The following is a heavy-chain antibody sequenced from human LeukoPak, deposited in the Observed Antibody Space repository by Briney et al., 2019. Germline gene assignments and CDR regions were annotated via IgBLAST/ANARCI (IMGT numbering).Heavy chain of an antibody. J-gene: IGHJ4*02. CDR2: INHSGST. V-gene: IGHV4-34*01. CDR3: ATGMRDGYNNYYFDY. Sequence: SETLSLTCAVYGGSFSGYYWSWIRQPPGKGLEWIGEINHSGSTNYNPSLKSRVTISVDTSKNQFSLKLRSVTAADTAVYYCATGMRDGYNNYYFDYWGQGTLVTVSS. CDR1: GGSFSGYY. D-gene: IGHD5-24*01.